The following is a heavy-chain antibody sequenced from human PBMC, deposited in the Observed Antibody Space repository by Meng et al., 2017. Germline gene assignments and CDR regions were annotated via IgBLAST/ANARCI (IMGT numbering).Heavy chain of an antibody. Sequence: SETLSLTCTVSGGSISSGRYYWSWIRQPAGKGLEWIGRIYTSGSTNYNPSLKSRVTISVDTSKNQFSLKLSSVTAADTAVYYCARDLGDTMVRGVKNWFDPWGQGTLGTVSS. CDR2: IYTSGST. D-gene: IGHD3-10*01. CDR3: ARDLGDTMVRGVKNWFDP. CDR1: GGSISSGRYY. V-gene: IGHV4-61*02. J-gene: IGHJ5*02.